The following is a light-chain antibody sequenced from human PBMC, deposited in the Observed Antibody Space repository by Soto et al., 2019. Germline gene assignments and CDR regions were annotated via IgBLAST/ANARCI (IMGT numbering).Light chain of an antibody. J-gene: IGKJ1*01. Sequence: DIQMTQSPSTLSASVGDRVTITCRASQSINSWLAWYQQKPGKAPKLLLYKASSLESGVPSRFSGSGSGTEFTLTISNLQPDDFATYFCQQYHNYPRTFGQGTKVDI. CDR1: QSINSW. V-gene: IGKV1-5*03. CDR3: QQYHNYPRT. CDR2: KAS.